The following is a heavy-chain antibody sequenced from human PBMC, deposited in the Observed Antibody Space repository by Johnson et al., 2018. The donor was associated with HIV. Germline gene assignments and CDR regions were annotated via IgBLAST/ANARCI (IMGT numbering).Heavy chain of an antibody. V-gene: IGHV3-NL1*01. Sequence: QVQLVESGGGLVQPGRSLRLSCAASGFTFSSYAMHWVRQAPGKGLEWVSVIYSGGSTYYADSVKGRFTISRDNSKNTVYLQMNSLRTEDTAVYYCARPRTGSDAFDIWSQGTMVTVSS. CDR2: IYSGGST. CDR1: GFTFSSYA. J-gene: IGHJ3*02. D-gene: IGHD7-27*01. CDR3: ARPRTGSDAFDI.